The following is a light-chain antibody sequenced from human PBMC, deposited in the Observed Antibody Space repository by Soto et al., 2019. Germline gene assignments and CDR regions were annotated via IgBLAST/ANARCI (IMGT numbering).Light chain of an antibody. CDR2: EVS. CDR3: CSFAGSNSWV. CDR1: GDDVGGYEY. J-gene: IGLJ3*02. V-gene: IGLV2-14*01. Sequence: QSVLAQPASVSGSPGQSITISCTGTGDDVGGYEYVSWYQQDPGKAPKLILYEVSRRPSDVSGRFPGSKSGNTASLTISGLQAEDEADYYCCSFAGSNSWVFGGGTQLTVL.